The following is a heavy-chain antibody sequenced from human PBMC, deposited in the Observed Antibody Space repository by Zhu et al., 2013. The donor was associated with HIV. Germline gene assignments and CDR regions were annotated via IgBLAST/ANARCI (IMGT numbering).Heavy chain of an antibody. Sequence: VQLLESGGDLVQPGGSLRLSCAASGFTFSSYAMNWVRQAPGKGLEWVSTISGSGDTIYYADSVKGRFTISRDNSKYMLYVHMNSLRAEDTAVYYCAKDRSAYYNYGMDVWGPGTTVTVSS. CDR2: ISGSGDTI. CDR3: AKDRSAYYNYGMDV. J-gene: IGHJ6*02. V-gene: IGHV3-23*01. CDR1: GFTFSSYA.